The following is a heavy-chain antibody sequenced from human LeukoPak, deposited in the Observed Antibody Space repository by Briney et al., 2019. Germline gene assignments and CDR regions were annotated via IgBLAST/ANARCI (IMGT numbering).Heavy chain of an antibody. J-gene: IGHJ4*02. Sequence: PGGSLRLSCAAAGFTFSSYNMNSVRQAPGKGLEWVSFISRFSSTIYYADSVKGRFTISRDNSKHSLYLQLNSLRAEDTAVYYCARDTGPLSHWGQGTLVTVSS. V-gene: IGHV3-48*04. CDR2: ISRFSSTI. CDR1: GFTFSSYN. CDR3: ARDTGPLSH. D-gene: IGHD3-10*01.